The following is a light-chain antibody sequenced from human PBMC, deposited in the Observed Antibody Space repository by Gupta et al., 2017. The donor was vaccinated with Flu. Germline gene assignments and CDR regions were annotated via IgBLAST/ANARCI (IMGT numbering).Light chain of an antibody. J-gene: IGLJ3*02. Sequence: SVLTQPPSVSGPPGQRVTISCSGSSSNVGSNYIYWYQQFPGTAPKVIIQRNSQRPSGVPDRFSVPKSGTSASLIISGLRAEDEADYHCAAWDDNRSGPVFGGGTKLTVL. CDR2: RNS. CDR3: AAWDDNRSGPV. CDR1: SSNVGSNY. V-gene: IGLV1-47*01.